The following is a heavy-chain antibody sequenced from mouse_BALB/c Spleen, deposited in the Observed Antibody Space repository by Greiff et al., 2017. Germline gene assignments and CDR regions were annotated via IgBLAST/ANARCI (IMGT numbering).Heavy chain of an antibody. CDR1: GYTFTDYA. J-gene: IGHJ3*01. CDR2: ISTYYGDA. V-gene: IGHV1S137*01. Sequence: QVQLKESGAELVRPGVSVKISCKGSGYTFTDYAMHWVKQSHAKSLEWIGVISTYYGDASYNQKFKGKATMTVDKSSSTAYMELARLTSEDSAIYYCARPYGNYFAYWGQGTLVTVSA. CDR3: ARPYGNYFAY. D-gene: IGHD2-1*01.